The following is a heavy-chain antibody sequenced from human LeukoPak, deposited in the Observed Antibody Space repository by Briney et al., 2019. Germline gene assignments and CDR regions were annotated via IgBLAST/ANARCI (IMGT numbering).Heavy chain of an antibody. D-gene: IGHD3-9*01. J-gene: IGHJ5*02. V-gene: IGHV3-30*18. CDR3: AKDYPNFDWTPRFDP. Sequence: GGSLRLSCAASGFTFSSYGMHWVRQAPGKGLEWVAVISDHGSNKYYADSVKGRFTISRDSSKNTLYLQMNSLRAEDTAVYYCAKDYPNFDWTPRFDPWGQGTLVTVSS. CDR1: GFTFSSYG. CDR2: ISDHGSNK.